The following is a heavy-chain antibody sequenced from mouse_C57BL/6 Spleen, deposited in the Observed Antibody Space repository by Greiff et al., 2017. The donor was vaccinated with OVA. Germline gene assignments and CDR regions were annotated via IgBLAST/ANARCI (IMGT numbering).Heavy chain of an antibody. D-gene: IGHD3-3*01. Sequence: VQLQQSGPELVKPGASVKISCKASGYSFTGYYMNWVKQSPEKSLEWIGEINPSTGGTTYNQKFTAKATLTVEKSSSTAYMQLKSLTSEDSAVYYCARRDSYWGQGTTLTVSS. CDR2: INPSTGGT. J-gene: IGHJ2*01. CDR1: GYSFTGYY. CDR3: ARRDSY. V-gene: IGHV1-42*01.